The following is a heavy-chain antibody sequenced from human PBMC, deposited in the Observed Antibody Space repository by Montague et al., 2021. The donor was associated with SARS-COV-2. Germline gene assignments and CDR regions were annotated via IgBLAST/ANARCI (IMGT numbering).Heavy chain of an antibody. CDR2: ISSESAYI. Sequence: SQRLSCATSGFTFSSISMNWVRQAPGKRLEWVSSISSESAYIVYAESVRGRFTISRDNAQNLLYLQMNSLRAEDTAVYYCARFETSKFSSGMDVWGQGTTVTVSS. D-gene: IGHD6-6*01. CDR3: ARFETSKFSSGMDV. CDR1: GFTFSSIS. V-gene: IGHV3-21*01. J-gene: IGHJ6*02.